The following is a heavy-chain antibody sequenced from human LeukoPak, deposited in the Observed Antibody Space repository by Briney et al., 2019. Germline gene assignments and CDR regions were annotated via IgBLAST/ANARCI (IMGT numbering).Heavy chain of an antibody. Sequence: SVKVSCKASGGTFSSYAISWVRQAPGQGLEWMGGNIPIFGTANYAQKFQGRVTITADESTSTAYMELSSLRSEDTAVYYCASEGVVVPAAMSPLGYWGQGTLVTVSS. D-gene: IGHD2-2*01. CDR3: ASEGVVVPAAMSPLGY. CDR1: GGTFSSYA. CDR2: NIPIFGTA. J-gene: IGHJ4*02. V-gene: IGHV1-69*13.